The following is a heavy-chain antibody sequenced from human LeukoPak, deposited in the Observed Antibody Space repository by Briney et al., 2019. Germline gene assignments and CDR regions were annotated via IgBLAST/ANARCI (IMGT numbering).Heavy chain of an antibody. Sequence: SETLSLTCTVSGGSISSGSYYWSWIRQPAGKGLEWIGRIYTSGSTNYNPSLKSRVTISVDTSKNQFSLKLSSVTAADTAVYYCARGWGRGTSCYVGCNWFDPWGQGTLVTVSS. J-gene: IGHJ5*02. CDR2: IYTSGST. V-gene: IGHV4-61*02. CDR3: ARGWGRGTSCYVGCNWFDP. D-gene: IGHD2-2*01. CDR1: GGSISSGSYY.